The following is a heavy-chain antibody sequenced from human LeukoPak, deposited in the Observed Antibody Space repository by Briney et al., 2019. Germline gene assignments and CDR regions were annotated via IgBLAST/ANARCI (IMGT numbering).Heavy chain of an antibody. V-gene: IGHV4-59*01. Sequence: SETLSLTCTHSGGYISSDYWSWIRQPPGEGLEWIGYIYYSGSTNYNPSLKSRVTMSVDTSKNQFSLKLSSVTAADTAVYYCARGPVGPTIPFDCWGQGTLVTVSS. J-gene: IGHJ4*02. CDR3: ARGPVGPTIPFDC. CDR2: IYYSGST. CDR1: GGYISSDY. D-gene: IGHD1-26*01.